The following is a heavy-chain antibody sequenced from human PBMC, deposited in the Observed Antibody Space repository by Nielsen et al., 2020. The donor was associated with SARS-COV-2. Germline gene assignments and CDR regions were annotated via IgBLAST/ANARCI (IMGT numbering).Heavy chain of an antibody. CDR2: ISYDGSNK. V-gene: IGHV3-30-3*01. D-gene: IGHD3-22*01. Sequence: GESLKISCAASGFTFSSYAMHWVRQAPGKGLEWVAVISYDGSNKYYADSVKGRFTISRDNSKNTLYLQMNSLRAEDTAVYYCASGGYYDSSGYSDCWGQGTLVTVSS. CDR3: ASGGYYDSSGYSDC. CDR1: GFTFSSYA. J-gene: IGHJ4*02.